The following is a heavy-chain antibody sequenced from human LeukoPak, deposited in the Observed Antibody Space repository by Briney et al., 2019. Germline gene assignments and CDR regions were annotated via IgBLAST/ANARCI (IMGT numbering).Heavy chain of an antibody. Sequence: NSSETLSLTCTVSGGSISSSSYYWGWTRQPPGKGLEWIGSIYYSGSTYYNPSLKSRVTISVDTSKNQFSLKLSSVTAADTAVYYCARDYLGSYYDYWGQGTLVTVSS. D-gene: IGHD7-27*01. CDR2: IYYSGST. CDR1: GGSISSSSYY. CDR3: ARDYLGSYYDY. V-gene: IGHV4-39*07. J-gene: IGHJ4*02.